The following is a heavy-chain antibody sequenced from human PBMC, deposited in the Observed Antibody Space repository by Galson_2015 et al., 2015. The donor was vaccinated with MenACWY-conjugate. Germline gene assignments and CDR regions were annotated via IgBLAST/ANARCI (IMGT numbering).Heavy chain of an antibody. Sequence: SLRLSCAGSGFTFSSYSMTWVRQAPGKGLEWVSAMRGSGDHIYYGDSVKGRFTISRENSKNTLYLQMNSLRAEDTAVYYCAKPPSGQLRYYAMDVWGPGTTVTVTS. CDR2: MRGSGDHI. J-gene: IGHJ6*02. D-gene: IGHD5-18*01. V-gene: IGHV3-23*01. CDR3: AKPPSGQLRYYAMDV. CDR1: GFTFSSYS.